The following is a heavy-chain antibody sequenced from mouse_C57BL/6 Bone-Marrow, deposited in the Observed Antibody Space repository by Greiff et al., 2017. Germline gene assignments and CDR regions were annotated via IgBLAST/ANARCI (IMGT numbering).Heavy chain of an antibody. D-gene: IGHD1-3*01. CDR2: IDPEAGDT. V-gene: IGHV14-1*01. J-gene: IGHJ4*01. Sequence: VQLQQSGAELVRPGASVKLSCTASGFNFKDYYMPWVKQRPEQGLEWIGRIDPEAGDTDYATKVPGKATMTADTSSNTAYLQLSSLTSEDTAVYYCTARGLNVRWYYYAMDYWGQGASVTVSS. CDR1: GFNFKDYY. CDR3: TARGLNVRWYYYAMDY.